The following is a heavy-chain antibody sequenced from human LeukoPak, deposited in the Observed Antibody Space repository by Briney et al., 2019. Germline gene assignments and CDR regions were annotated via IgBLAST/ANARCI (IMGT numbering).Heavy chain of an antibody. CDR1: GGSISSSNW. J-gene: IGHJ3*02. D-gene: IGHD2-21*02. Sequence: SETLSLTCAVSGGSISSSNWWSWVRQPPGRGLEWIGEIYHSGSTNYNPSLKSRVTISVDKSKNQFSLKLSSVTAADTAVYYCARVCRGYWRDAFDIWGQGTMVTVSS. CDR2: IYHSGST. V-gene: IGHV4-4*02. CDR3: ARVCRGYWRDAFDI.